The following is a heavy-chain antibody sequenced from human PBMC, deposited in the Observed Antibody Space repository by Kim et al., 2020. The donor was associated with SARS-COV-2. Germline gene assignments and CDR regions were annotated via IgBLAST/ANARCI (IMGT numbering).Heavy chain of an antibody. CDR3: ARIEADSSGWSVSFGDRYGMDV. Sequence: ASVKVSCKASGYTFTSYGISWVRQAPGQGLEWMGWISAYNGNTNYAQKLQGRVTMTTDTSTSTAYMELRSLRSDDTAVYYCARIEADSSGWSVSFGDRYGMDVWGQGTTVTVSS. D-gene: IGHD6-19*01. V-gene: IGHV1-18*01. CDR1: GYTFTSYG. CDR2: ISAYNGNT. J-gene: IGHJ6*02.